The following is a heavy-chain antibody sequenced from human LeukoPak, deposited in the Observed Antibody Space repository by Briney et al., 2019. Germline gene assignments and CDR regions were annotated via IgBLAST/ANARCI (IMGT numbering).Heavy chain of an antibody. CDR1: GFTFSSYS. J-gene: IGHJ3*02. V-gene: IGHV3-21*01. CDR2: LSTSSSYI. CDR3: ARSQGTIPDSVPLDI. Sequence: PGGSLRLSCAASGFTFSSYSMNWVRQAPGKGLEWVSSLSTSSSYIYYADSLKGRFTISRDNAKNSLYLQMNSLRAEDTAVYYCARSQGTIPDSVPLDIWGQGTMVIVSS. D-gene: IGHD5/OR15-5a*01.